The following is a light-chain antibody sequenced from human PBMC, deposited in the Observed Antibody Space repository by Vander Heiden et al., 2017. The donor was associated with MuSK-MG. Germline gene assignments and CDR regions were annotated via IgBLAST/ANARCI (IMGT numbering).Light chain of an antibody. V-gene: IGKV1-33*01. Sequence: DIQMTQSPSSLSASVGDRVSITCQASQDISKYLNWYQQKPGNAPKLLIYDASNLETGVPSRFSGSGSGTGFTFTISSLQPEDFATYYCQQDDNVPLTFGGGTKVEIK. CDR2: DAS. CDR1: QDISKY. CDR3: QQDDNVPLT. J-gene: IGKJ4*01.